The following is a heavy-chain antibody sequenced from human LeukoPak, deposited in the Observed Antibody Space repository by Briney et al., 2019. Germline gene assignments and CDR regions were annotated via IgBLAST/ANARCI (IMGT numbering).Heavy chain of an antibody. CDR3: AKSAYYDASGYYREYYFDY. V-gene: IGHV3-23*01. CDR1: GFSFSNYA. CDR2: ISGSGGST. J-gene: IGHJ4*02. Sequence: GALRLSCVSSGFSFSNYAMSWVRQAPGKGLEWVSSISGSGGSTHYADSVKGRFTISRDKTKNTLYLQMNSLRAEDTAVYYCAKSAYYDASGYYREYYFDYWGQGTLVTVSS. D-gene: IGHD3-22*01.